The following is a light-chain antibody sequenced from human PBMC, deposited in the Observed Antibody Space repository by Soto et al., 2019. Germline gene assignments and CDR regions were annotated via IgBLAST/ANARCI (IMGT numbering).Light chain of an antibody. CDR1: QSISSY. J-gene: IGKJ4*01. V-gene: IGKV1-39*01. Sequence: DIQMTQSPSSLSASVGDRVTITCRASQSISSYLNWYQQKPGKAPKLLIYAASSLQSGXXXRFSGNRSGQDFTLTISSLQPEDFATYYCQQSYSTPLTFGGGTKVDIK. CDR2: AAS. CDR3: QQSYSTPLT.